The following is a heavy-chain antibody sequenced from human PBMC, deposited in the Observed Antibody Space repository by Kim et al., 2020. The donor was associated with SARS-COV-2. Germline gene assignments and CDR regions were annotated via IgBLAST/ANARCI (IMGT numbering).Heavy chain of an antibody. V-gene: IGHV3-72*01. CDR2: SRNKANGYTT. Sequence: GGSLRLSCAASGFILSDYYMDWVRQAPGKGLEWVGRSRNKANGYTTEYAASVKGRFTISRDDSKNSVNLQMNSLKTEDTAVYYCTRDGETMVRQRGPYGMDVWGQGTTVTVSS. CDR3: TRDGETMVRQRGPYGMDV. J-gene: IGHJ6*02. D-gene: IGHD3-10*01. CDR1: GFILSDYY.